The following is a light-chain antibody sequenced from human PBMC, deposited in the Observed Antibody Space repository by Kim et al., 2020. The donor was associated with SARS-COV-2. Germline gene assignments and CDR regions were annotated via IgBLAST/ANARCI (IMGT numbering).Light chain of an antibody. CDR3: LQDFSYPWT. J-gene: IGKJ2*01. Sequence: AIQLTQSPSSLSASVGDRITITCRASQGFRDDLGWYQQKPGQAPKLLIYAASSLESGVPSRFSGSGFGTDFTLTISSLQPEDRGTYYCLQDFSYPWTFGQGTKLEI. CDR2: AAS. V-gene: IGKV1-6*01. CDR1: QGFRDD.